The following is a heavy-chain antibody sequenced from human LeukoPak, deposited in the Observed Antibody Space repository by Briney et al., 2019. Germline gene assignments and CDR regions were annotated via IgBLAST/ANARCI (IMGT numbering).Heavy chain of an antibody. Sequence: GGSLRLSCAASGFTVSSNYMSWVRQAPGKGLEWVSVIYSGGSTYYADSVKGRFTISRDNSKNTLYLQMNSLRAEDTAVYYCARDFRAGGVTSKAFDIWGQGTMVTVSS. J-gene: IGHJ3*02. V-gene: IGHV3-53*05. D-gene: IGHD3-16*01. CDR2: IYSGGST. CDR1: GFTVSSNY. CDR3: ARDFRAGGVTSKAFDI.